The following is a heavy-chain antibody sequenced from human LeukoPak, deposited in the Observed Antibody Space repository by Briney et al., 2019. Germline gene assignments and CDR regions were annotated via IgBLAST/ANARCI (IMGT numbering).Heavy chain of an antibody. Sequence: SETLSLTCTVSGGSISSGSYYWNWIRQPAWKGLEWIGRIYTSGSTKYNPSLKSRVTVSVDTSKNQFSLKVRSVTAADTAVYYCARTYCGGDCRGYYYYYYMDVWGKGTTVTISS. D-gene: IGHD2-21*02. J-gene: IGHJ6*03. CDR3: ARTYCGGDCRGYYYYYYMDV. CDR2: IYTSGST. V-gene: IGHV4-61*02. CDR1: GGSISSGSYY.